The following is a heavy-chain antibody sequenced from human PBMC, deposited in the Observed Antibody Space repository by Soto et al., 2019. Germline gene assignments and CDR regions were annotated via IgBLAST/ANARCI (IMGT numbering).Heavy chain of an antibody. D-gene: IGHD5-18*01. CDR2: INHSGST. CDR1: GGSISGYY. CDR3: ARASNKRGNSYGPDF. J-gene: IGHJ4*02. V-gene: IGHV4-34*01. Sequence: SETLSLTCTVSGGSISGYYWSWIRQPPGKGLGWIGEINHSGSTNCNPSLKSRVTISVDTSKNQFSLKLSSVTAADTAVYYCARASNKRGNSYGPDFWGQGTLVTVSS.